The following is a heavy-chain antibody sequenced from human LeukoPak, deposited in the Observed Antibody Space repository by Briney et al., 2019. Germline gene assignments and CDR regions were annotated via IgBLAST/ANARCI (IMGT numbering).Heavy chain of an antibody. CDR1: GGSISSGDYY. D-gene: IGHD1-14*01. J-gene: IGHJ4*02. CDR3: ARGEPHYLARLDPFDF. Sequence: SQTLSLTCTVSGGSISSGDYYWSWIRQPPGKGLEWIGYIYYSGSTYYNPSLKSRVTISVDTSKNQFSLKLSSVTAADTAVYYCARGEPHYLARLDPFDFWGQGTLVTVSS. V-gene: IGHV4-30-4*01. CDR2: IYYSGST.